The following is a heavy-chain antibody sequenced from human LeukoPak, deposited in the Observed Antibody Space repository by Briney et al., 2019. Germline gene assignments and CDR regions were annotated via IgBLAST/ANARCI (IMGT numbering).Heavy chain of an antibody. CDR3: ARDWYAYCGGDCYYPYYFDY. V-gene: IGHV1-69*04. CDR2: IIPIFGIA. CDR1: GGTFSSYA. J-gene: IGHJ4*02. D-gene: IGHD2-21*02. Sequence: SVKVSCKASGGTFSSYAISWVRQAPGQGLEWMGRIIPIFGIANYAQKFQGRVTITADKSTSTAYMELSSLRSEDTAVYYCARDWYAYCGGDCYYPYYFDYWGQGTLVTVSS.